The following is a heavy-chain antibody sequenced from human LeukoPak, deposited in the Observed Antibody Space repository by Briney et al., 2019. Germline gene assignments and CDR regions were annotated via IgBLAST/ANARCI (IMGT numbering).Heavy chain of an antibody. V-gene: IGHV1-18*01. CDR3: ARARPGYSGYDLDSPFDY. J-gene: IGHJ4*02. CDR2: ISAYNGNT. D-gene: IGHD5-12*01. Sequence: ASVKVSCKASGYTFTSYGISWVRQAPGQGLEWMGWISAYNGNTNYAQKLQGRVTMTTDTSTSTAYMELRSLRSDDTAVYNCARARPGYSGYDLDSPFDYWGQGTLVTVSS. CDR1: GYTFTSYG.